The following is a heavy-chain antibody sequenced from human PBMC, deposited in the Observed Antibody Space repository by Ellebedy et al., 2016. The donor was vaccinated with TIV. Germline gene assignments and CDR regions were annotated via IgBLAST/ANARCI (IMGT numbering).Heavy chain of an antibody. CDR3: ARDPYQMATIRGYFDY. Sequence: ASVKVSCKASGYTFTSYAMHWVRQAPGQRLEWMRWINAGNGNTKYSQKFQGRVTITRDTSASTAYMELSSLRSEDTAVYYCARDPYQMATIRGYFDYWGQGTLVTVSS. J-gene: IGHJ4*02. CDR1: GYTFTSYA. D-gene: IGHD5-12*01. CDR2: INAGNGNT. V-gene: IGHV1-3*01.